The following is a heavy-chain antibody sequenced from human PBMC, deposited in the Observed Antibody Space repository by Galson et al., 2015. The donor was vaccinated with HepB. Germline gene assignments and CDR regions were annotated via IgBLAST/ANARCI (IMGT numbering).Heavy chain of an antibody. CDR2: ISSDRSNK. D-gene: IGHD6-6*01. V-gene: IGHV3-30-3*01. CDR1: GFTFSSYT. Sequence: SLRLSCAASGFTFSSYTMHWVRQVPGKGLEWVAVISSDRSNKYYADSVKGRFTISRDNSQNTLYLQMNSLRADDTAVFYCARPIATRYFDYWGQGTLATVSS. J-gene: IGHJ4*02. CDR3: ARPIATRYFDY.